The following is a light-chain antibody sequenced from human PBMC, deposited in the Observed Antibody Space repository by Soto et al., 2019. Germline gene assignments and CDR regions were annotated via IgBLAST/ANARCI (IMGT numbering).Light chain of an antibody. CDR2: AAS. V-gene: IGKV1-39*01. CDR1: QSISSY. CDR3: QQSYSTPWT. Sequence: DIQMTQSPSSLSASVGDRVTITCRASQSISSYLNWYQQKPGKAPKLLIYAASNLQSGVPSRFSGSGSGTDFTLTISSLQPEDFATYYCQQSYSTPWTFGQGTKVEI. J-gene: IGKJ1*01.